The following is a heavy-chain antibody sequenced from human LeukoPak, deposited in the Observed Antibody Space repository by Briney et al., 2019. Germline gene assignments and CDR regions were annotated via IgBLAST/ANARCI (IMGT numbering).Heavy chain of an antibody. CDR2: ISSDGSST. CDR3: AKDRGYCRSGSCYRPNY. D-gene: IGHD2-15*01. Sequence: PGGSLRLSCAASGFTFSSYKMHWVRQAPGKGLVWVSRISSDGSSTNYADSVKGRFTISRDNSKNTVYLQMNSLRADDTAVYYCAKDRGYCRSGSCYRPNYWGQGTLVTVSS. CDR1: GFTFSSYK. J-gene: IGHJ4*02. V-gene: IGHV3-74*01.